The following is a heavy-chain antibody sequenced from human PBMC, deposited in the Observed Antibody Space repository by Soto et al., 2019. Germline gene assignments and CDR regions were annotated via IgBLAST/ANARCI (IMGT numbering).Heavy chain of an antibody. V-gene: IGHV3-30*18. J-gene: IGHJ3*02. Sequence: QVQLVESGGGVVQPGRSLRLSCAASGFTFSSYGMHWVRQAPGKGLEWVAVISYDGSNKYYADSVKGRFTISRDNSKNTLYLQMNSLRAEDTALYYCAKLVTPDAFHIWGQGTMVTVSS. D-gene: IGHD2-21*02. CDR3: AKLVTPDAFHI. CDR1: GFTFSSYG. CDR2: ISYDGSNK.